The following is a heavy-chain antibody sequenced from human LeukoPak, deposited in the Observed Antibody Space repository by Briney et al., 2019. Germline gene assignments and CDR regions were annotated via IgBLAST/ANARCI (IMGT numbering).Heavy chain of an antibody. Sequence: PGGSLRLSCAASGFTFITYWMSWVRQAPGKGLEWMANIKQDGSEKYYVDSVKGRFTISRDNAKNSLYLQMDSLRAEDTAVYYCVRDRYDVLTGYNDAFDIWGHGTLVAVSS. CDR1: GFTFITYW. CDR3: VRDRYDVLTGYNDAFDI. J-gene: IGHJ3*02. D-gene: IGHD3-9*01. CDR2: IKQDGSEK. V-gene: IGHV3-7*01.